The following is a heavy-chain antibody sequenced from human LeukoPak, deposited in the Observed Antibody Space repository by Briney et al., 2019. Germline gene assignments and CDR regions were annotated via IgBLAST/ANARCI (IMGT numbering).Heavy chain of an antibody. Sequence: SETLSLTCTVSGGSVSSGSYYWSWIRQPPGKGLEWIGYIYYSGSTNYNPSLKSRVTISVDKSKNQFSLKLSSVTAADTAVYYCARVPIAVAAVDYWGQGTLVTVSS. CDR1: GGSVSSGSYY. J-gene: IGHJ4*02. CDR3: ARVPIAVAAVDY. D-gene: IGHD6-19*01. CDR2: IYYSGST. V-gene: IGHV4-61*01.